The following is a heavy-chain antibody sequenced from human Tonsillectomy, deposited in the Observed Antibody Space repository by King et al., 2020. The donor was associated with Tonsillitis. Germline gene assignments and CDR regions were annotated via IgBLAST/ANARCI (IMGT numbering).Heavy chain of an antibody. V-gene: IGHV4-34*01. CDR3: ARGRQSGYRNARYYYYGMDV. CDR1: GGSFSGYY. J-gene: IGHJ6*02. CDR2: INHSGST. Sequence: HVQLQQWGAGLLKPSETLSLTCAVYGGSFSGYYWSWIRQPPGKGLEWIGEINHSGSTNYNPSLKSRVTISVDTSKNQFSLKLSSVTAADTAVYYCARGRQSGYRNARYYYYGMDVWGQGTTVTVSS. D-gene: IGHD4-11*01.